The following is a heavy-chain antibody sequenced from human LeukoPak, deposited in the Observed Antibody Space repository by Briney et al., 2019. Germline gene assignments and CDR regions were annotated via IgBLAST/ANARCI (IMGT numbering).Heavy chain of an antibody. J-gene: IGHJ4*02. Sequence: GGSLRLSCAASGFTFSSYAMSWVRQAPGKGLEWVSAVSDGGGNTYYAESVRGRFTISRDNSKNTLYLQMNSLRAEDTAVYYCARANTVTTVYSGLDFWGQGTLVTVSS. V-gene: IGHV3-23*01. CDR2: VSDGGGNT. CDR1: GFTFSSYA. CDR3: ARANTVTTVYSGLDF. D-gene: IGHD4-17*01.